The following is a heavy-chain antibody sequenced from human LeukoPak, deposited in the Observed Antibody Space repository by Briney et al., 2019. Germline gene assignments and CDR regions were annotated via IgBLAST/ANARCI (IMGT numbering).Heavy chain of an antibody. CDR2: IIPIFGTA. CDR3: AKDYGAINFDY. CDR1: GGTFSSYA. V-gene: IGHV1-69*13. J-gene: IGHJ4*02. D-gene: IGHD4-17*01. Sequence: ASVKVSCKASGGTFSSYAISWVRQAPGQGLEWMGGIIPIFGTANYAQKFQGRVTITADESASTAYMELGSLRSEDTAVYYCAKDYGAINFDYWGQGTLVTVSS.